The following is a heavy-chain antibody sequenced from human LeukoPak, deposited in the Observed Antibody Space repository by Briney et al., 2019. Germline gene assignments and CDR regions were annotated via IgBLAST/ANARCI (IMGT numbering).Heavy chain of an antibody. J-gene: IGHJ6*03. CDR3: ARDLKSGGRWLRSYYYMDV. CDR2: INPNSGGT. V-gene: IGHV1-2*06. D-gene: IGHD5-18*01. CDR1: GYTFTGYY. Sequence: ASVKVSCKASGYTFTGYYMHWVRQAPGQGLEWMGRINPNSGGTNYAQKFRGRVTMTRDTSISTAYMELSRLRSDDTAVYYCARDLKSGGRWLRSYYYMDVWGKGTTVTVSS.